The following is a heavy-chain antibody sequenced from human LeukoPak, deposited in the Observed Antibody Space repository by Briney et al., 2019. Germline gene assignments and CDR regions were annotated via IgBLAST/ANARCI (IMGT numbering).Heavy chain of an antibody. J-gene: IGHJ4*02. Sequence: PSETLSLTCSVSGGSISSYYWSWIRQPAGKGLEWIGRIYTSGSSNYNPSLESRVTMSVDTSKSQISLKLTSATAADTAVYYCARGQSGDRRYFDYWGQGTLDTVSS. CDR3: ARGQSGDRRYFDY. D-gene: IGHD1-14*01. V-gene: IGHV4-4*07. CDR1: GGSISSYY. CDR2: IYTSGSS.